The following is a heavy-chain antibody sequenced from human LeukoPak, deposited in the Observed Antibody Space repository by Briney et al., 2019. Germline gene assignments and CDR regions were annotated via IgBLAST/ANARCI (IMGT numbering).Heavy chain of an antibody. CDR2: VSAYADDT. Sequence: ASVKVSCKASGYTFTNYGISWVRQAPGQGLEWMGWVSAYADDTNYVQKFRGRITMTTDTSTSTAYVELRSLRSDDMAVYYCARDCIGCLGFDYWGQGTLVTVSS. J-gene: IGHJ4*02. CDR1: GYTFTNYG. CDR3: ARDCIGCLGFDY. V-gene: IGHV1-18*03. D-gene: IGHD5/OR15-5a*01.